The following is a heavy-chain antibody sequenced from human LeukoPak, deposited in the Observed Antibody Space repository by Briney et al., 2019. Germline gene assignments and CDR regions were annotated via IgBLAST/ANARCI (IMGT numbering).Heavy chain of an antibody. J-gene: IGHJ4*02. CDR2: ISYDGSNK. Sequence: GSLRLSCAASGFTFSSYGMHWVRQAPGKGLEWVAVISYDGSNKYYADSVKGRFTISRDNSKNTLYLQMNSLRAEDTAVYYCANGYSSSWYMFNYWGQGTLVTVSS. CDR3: ANGYSSSWYMFNY. V-gene: IGHV3-30*18. CDR1: GFTFSSYG. D-gene: IGHD6-13*01.